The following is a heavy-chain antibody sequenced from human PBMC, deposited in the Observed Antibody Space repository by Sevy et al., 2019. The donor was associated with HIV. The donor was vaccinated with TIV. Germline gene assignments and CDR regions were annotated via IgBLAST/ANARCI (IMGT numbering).Heavy chain of an antibody. CDR2: ISSSGSSM. D-gene: IGHD1-20*01. J-gene: IGHJ3*02. V-gene: IGHV3-48*03. Sequence: GGSLRLSCAASGFTFSSYEMNWVRQAPGKGLEWLSHISSSGSSMYYADSVKGGFTISRDNAKNSLYLQMNSLRAEDTAVYYCARGGRRIDVYNRKDAFDIWGQGTMVTVSS. CDR3: ARGGRRIDVYNRKDAFDI. CDR1: GFTFSSYE.